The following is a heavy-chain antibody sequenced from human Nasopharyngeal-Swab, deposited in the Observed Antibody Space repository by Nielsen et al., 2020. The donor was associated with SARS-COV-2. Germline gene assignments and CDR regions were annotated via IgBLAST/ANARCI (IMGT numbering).Heavy chain of an antibody. CDR3: ARGAPYSSSSGDFDY. V-gene: IGHV3-21*01. D-gene: IGHD6-6*01. CDR1: GFTFSSYS. J-gene: IGHJ4*02. Sequence: GGSLRLSCAASGFTFSSYSMNWVRQALGKGLEWVSSISSSSSYIYYADSVKGRFTISRDNAKNSLYLQMNSLRAEDTAVYYCARGAPYSSSSGDFDYWGQGTLVTVSS. CDR2: ISSSSSYI.